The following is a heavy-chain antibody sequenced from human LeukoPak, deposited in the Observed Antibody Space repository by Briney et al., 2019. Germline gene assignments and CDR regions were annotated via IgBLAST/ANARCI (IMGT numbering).Heavy chain of an antibody. CDR3: TTEWRYSYGYNY. D-gene: IGHD5-18*01. V-gene: IGHV3-53*01. CDR2: LHSGGST. J-gene: IGHJ4*02. Sequence: GGSLRLSCAASGFIFSNNYMSWVRQAPGKGLEWVSVLHSGGSTYYADSVKGRFTISRDNSKNTVYLQMNRLRAEDTAVYYCTTEWRYSYGYNYWGQGTLVTVSS. CDR1: GFIFSNNY.